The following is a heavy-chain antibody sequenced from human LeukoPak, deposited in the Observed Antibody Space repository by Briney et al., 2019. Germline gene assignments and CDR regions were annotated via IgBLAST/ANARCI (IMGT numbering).Heavy chain of an antibody. D-gene: IGHD4-23*01. J-gene: IGHJ4*02. V-gene: IGHV3-48*04. CDR3: ARDYYGGYYFDY. Sequence: PGGSLRLSCAASEFIFSSYSVNWVRQAPGKGLEWVSHISSGSSTIYYADSVKGRFTISRDNAKNSLYLQMNSLRAEDTAVYYCARDYYGGYYFDYWGQGTLVTVSS. CDR1: EFIFSSYS. CDR2: ISSGSSTI.